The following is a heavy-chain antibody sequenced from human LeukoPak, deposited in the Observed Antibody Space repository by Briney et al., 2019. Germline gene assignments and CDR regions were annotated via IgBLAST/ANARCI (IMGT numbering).Heavy chain of an antibody. CDR1: GGSFSGYY. CDR2: INHSGST. V-gene: IGHV4-34*01. Sequence: SETLSLTCAVYGGSFSGYYWSWIRQPPGKGLEWIGEINHSGSTNYNPSLKSRVTISVDTSKNQFSLKLSSVTAADTAVYYCARGPILTGYYRFGGHDYGMDVWGQGTTVTVSS. J-gene: IGHJ6*02. D-gene: IGHD3-9*01. CDR3: ARGPILTGYYRFGGHDYGMDV.